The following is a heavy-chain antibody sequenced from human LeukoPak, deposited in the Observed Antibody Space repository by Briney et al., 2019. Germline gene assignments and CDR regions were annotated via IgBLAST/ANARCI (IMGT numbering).Heavy chain of an antibody. V-gene: IGHV3-7*01. Sequence: HPGGSLRLSCAASGFTFSNYWMSWVRQAPGKGLEWVANIKQHGSEKYYVDSVKGRFTISRDNAKNSLFLQMNSLRTEDTAVYYCARNHVDPEWLLQIYYYYYMDVWGKGTTVTVSS. CDR1: GFTFSNYW. J-gene: IGHJ6*03. D-gene: IGHD3-22*01. CDR3: ARNHVDPEWLLQIYYYYYMDV. CDR2: IKQHGSEK.